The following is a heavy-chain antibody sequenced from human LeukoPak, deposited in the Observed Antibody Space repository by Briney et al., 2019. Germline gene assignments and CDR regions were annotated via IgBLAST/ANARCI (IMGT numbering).Heavy chain of an antibody. CDR2: ISSSSNYV. Sequence: GGSLRLSCAASGFTFSSSTMNWVRQAPGKGLEWVSSISSSSNYVYYADSVKGRFTISRDNAKNSLYLQMSSLRAEDTAVYYCAKDPYSSGWPPDYWGQGKLVTVSA. CDR3: AKDPYSSGWPPDY. V-gene: IGHV3-21*01. CDR1: GFTFSSST. J-gene: IGHJ4*02. D-gene: IGHD6-19*01.